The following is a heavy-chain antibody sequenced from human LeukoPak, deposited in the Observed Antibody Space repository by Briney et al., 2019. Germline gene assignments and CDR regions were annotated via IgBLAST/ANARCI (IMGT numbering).Heavy chain of an antibody. Sequence: GALRLSFATSGVTFRCNWIRWVRPVPGGGLGWVANIKPDGSAQYYAASVKGRFTVSRDNAKNSLYLQMNSLRVEDTAVYYCARANNSSWHNWGQGTLVTVSS. CDR3: ARANNSSWHN. CDR1: GVTFRCNW. V-gene: IGHV3-7*01. CDR2: IKPDGSAQ. D-gene: IGHD6-13*01. J-gene: IGHJ4*02.